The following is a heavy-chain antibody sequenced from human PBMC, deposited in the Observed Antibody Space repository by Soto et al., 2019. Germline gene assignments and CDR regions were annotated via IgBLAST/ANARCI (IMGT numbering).Heavy chain of an antibody. CDR1: GGTFSSYA. Sequence: SVKVSCKASGGTFSSYAISWVRQAPGQGLEWMGGIIPIFGTANYAQKFQGRVTITADESTSTAYMELSSLRSEDTAVYYCARSYSSGWYWFDPWGQGTLVTVSS. CDR3: ARSYSSGWYWFDP. V-gene: IGHV1-69*13. J-gene: IGHJ5*02. CDR2: IIPIFGTA. D-gene: IGHD6-19*01.